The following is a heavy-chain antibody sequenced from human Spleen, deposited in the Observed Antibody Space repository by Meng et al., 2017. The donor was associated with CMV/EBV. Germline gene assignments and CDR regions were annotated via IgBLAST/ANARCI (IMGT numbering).Heavy chain of an antibody. D-gene: IGHD6-6*01. CDR1: GGSFSGYY. CDR3: AILRGQLVFWFDP. V-gene: IGHV4-34*01. Sequence: SQTLSLTCAVYGGSFSGYYWNWIRQPPGKGLEWIGEINHSGSTNYNPSLKSRVTISVDTSKNQFSLKLSSVTAADTAVYYCAILRGQLVFWFDPWGQGTLVTVSS. J-gene: IGHJ5*02. CDR2: INHSGST.